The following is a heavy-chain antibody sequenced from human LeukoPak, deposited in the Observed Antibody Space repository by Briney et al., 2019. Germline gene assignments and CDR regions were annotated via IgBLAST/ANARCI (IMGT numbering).Heavy chain of an antibody. CDR1: GGSISSYY. CDR2: IYTSGST. J-gene: IGHJ4*02. Sequence: SETLSLTCTASGGSISSYYWSWIRQPAGKGLEWIGRIYTSGSTNYNPSLKSRVTMSVDMSKNQFSLKLSSVTAADTAVYYCARGITRYGGKGTFDYWGQGTLVTVSS. V-gene: IGHV4-4*07. D-gene: IGHD4-23*01. CDR3: ARGITRYGGKGTFDY.